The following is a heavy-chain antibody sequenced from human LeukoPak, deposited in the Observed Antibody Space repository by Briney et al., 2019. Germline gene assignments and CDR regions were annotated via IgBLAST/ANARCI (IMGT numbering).Heavy chain of an antibody. Sequence: ASVKVSCKAFGYTFTSYDINWVRQATGQGLEWLRWMNPNSGNTGEEQKFQGRVTMARNTSISTAYMELSSLRSEDTAVYYCARRVTYYDLLTAYYNRYFDLWGRGTLVTVSS. CDR1: GYTFTSYD. D-gene: IGHD3-9*01. J-gene: IGHJ2*01. V-gene: IGHV1-8*01. CDR3: ARRVTYYDLLTAYYNRYFDL. CDR2: MNPNSGNT.